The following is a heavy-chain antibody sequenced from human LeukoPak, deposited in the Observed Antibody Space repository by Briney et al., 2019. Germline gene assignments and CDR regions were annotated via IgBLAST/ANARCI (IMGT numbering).Heavy chain of an antibody. Sequence: SVKVSCKASVRTFISYATSRLRQAPGEGLEWMGRIIPVFGTENYAQKFQDRVTITADKSTTTAYMELRSVRSEDTAGYYCATDANHYHYMDVWGRGTTVIVSS. V-gene: IGHV1-69*06. J-gene: IGHJ6*03. D-gene: IGHD4/OR15-4a*01. CDR3: ATDANHYHYMDV. CDR1: VRTFISYA. CDR2: IIPVFGTE.